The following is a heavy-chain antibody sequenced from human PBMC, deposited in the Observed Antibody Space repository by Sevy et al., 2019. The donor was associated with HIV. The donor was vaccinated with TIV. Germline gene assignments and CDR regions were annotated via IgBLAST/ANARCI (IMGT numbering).Heavy chain of an antibody. CDR1: EFAFSDYV. D-gene: IGHD1-26*01. V-gene: IGHV3-48*02. CDR2: ITGRSYSK. Sequence: GGSLRLSCAVSEFAFSDYVMIWVRQAPGKGLEWVSKITGRSYSKYYADAVKGRFTISRDNAKNSLYLEMNNLRDEDTATYFCARERLGYYDMDVWGQGTTVTVSS. CDR3: ARERLGYYDMDV. J-gene: IGHJ6*02.